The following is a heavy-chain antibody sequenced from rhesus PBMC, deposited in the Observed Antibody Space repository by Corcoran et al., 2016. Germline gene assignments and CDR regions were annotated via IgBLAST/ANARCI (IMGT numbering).Heavy chain of an antibody. CDR1: GGSFSGYY. Sequence: QVQLQESGPGLVKPSEPLSLTCAVSGGSFSGYYWGWIRQPPGTGLEWIGYISGSSGSTDYNHPLKSRVTISTDTSKNQVSLKLSSVTAADTAVYYCAREIQRVHDYFDYWGQGVLVTVSS. V-gene: IGHV4-165*01. D-gene: IGHD5-24*01. J-gene: IGHJ4*01. CDR2: ISGSSGST. CDR3: AREIQRVHDYFDY.